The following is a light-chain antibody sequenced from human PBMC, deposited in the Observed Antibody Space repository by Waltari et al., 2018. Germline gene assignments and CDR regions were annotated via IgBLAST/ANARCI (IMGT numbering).Light chain of an antibody. Sequence: DIVMTQSPLSLPVTPGEPASISCRSSQSLLNSNGDNYLDWYLQKPGQSPHLLIYLGSNRASGVPDRFNGSGSGTDFTLKISRVEAEDVGVYYCMQALQTPYTFGQGTKLEIK. J-gene: IGKJ2*01. CDR3: MQALQTPYT. CDR1: QSLLNSNGDNY. CDR2: LGS. V-gene: IGKV2-28*01.